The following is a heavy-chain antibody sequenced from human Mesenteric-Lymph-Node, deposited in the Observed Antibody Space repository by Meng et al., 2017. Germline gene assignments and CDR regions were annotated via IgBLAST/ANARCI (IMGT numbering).Heavy chain of an antibody. CDR3: ARGYSSSWYSLLPPHYYYGMDV. V-gene: IGHV7-4-1*02. CDR1: GYTFTSYA. D-gene: IGHD6-13*01. J-gene: IGHJ6*02. Sequence: ASVKVSCKASGYTFTSYAMNWVRQAPGQGLEWMGWINTNTGNPTYAQGFTGRFVFSLDTSVSTAYLQISSLKAEDTAVYYCARGYSSSWYSLLPPHYYYGMDVWGQGTTVTVSS. CDR2: INTNTGNP.